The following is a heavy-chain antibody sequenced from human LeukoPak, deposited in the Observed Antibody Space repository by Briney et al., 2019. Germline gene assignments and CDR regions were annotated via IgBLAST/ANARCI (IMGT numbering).Heavy chain of an antibody. D-gene: IGHD3-22*01. CDR2: ISWNSGNI. Sequence: PGGSLRLSCAASGFTFSSYAMSWVRQAPGKGLEWVSAISWNSGNIGYADSVKGRFTISRDNAKNSLYLQMNSLRAEDTALYYCTKGLWDDSSGYVVGAFDIWGQGTMVTVSS. CDR3: TKGLWDDSSGYVVGAFDI. J-gene: IGHJ3*02. CDR1: GFTFSSYA. V-gene: IGHV3-9*01.